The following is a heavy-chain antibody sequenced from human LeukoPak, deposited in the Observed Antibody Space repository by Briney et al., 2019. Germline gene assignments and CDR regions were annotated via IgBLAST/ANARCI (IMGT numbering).Heavy chain of an antibody. D-gene: IGHD1-26*01. V-gene: IGHV4-4*07. CDR1: GGSISSYY. CDR2: IYTSGST. Sequence: SETLSLTCTVSGGSISSYYWSWIRQPAGKGLEWIGRIYTSGSTNYNPSLKSRVTMSVDTSKNQFSLKLSSVTAADTAVYYCARAQNLGGSYSYYYYGMDVWGQGTAVTVSS. J-gene: IGHJ6*02. CDR3: ARAQNLGGSYSYYYYGMDV.